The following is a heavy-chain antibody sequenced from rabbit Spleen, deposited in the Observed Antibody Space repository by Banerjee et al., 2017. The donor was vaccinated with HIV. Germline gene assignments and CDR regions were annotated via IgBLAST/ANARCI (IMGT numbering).Heavy chain of an antibody. CDR1: GFSFSSSDY. Sequence: QSLEESGGDLVKPGASLTLTCTASGFSFSSSDYMCWVRQAPGKGLEWISCIAGSSSGFTYYASWAKGRFTISKTSSTTVDLQMTSLTAADTATYFCARGAVLTSYDYYFNLWGPGTLVTVS. V-gene: IGHV1S40*01. J-gene: IGHJ4*01. CDR3: ARGAVLTSYDYYFNL. D-gene: IGHD6-1*01. CDR2: IAGSSSGFT.